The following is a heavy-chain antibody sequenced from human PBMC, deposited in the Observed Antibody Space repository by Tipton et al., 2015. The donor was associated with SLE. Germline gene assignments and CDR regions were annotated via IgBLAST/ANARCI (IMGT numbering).Heavy chain of an antibody. J-gene: IGHJ4*02. D-gene: IGHD1-26*01. V-gene: IGHV5-51*01. CDR2: LYPGDSDT. Sequence: VQLVQSGAEVKKPGESLKISCKGSGYSFTSYWIGWVRQMPGKGLEWMGTLYPGDSDTRYSPSFQGQVTISADKSIGPAYLQGSSLKASDPAMYYCAKRGRWDHFDYWGQGTLVTVSS. CDR1: GYSFTSYW. CDR3: AKRGRWDHFDY.